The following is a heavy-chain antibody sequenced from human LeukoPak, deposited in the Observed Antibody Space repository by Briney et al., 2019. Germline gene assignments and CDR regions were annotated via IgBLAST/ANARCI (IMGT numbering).Heavy chain of an antibody. Sequence: GGSLRLSCAASGFTFSSYGMHWVRQAPGKGLEWVAVISYDGSNKYYVDSVKGRFTISRDNSKNTLYLQMNSLRAEDTAVYYCAKDKWLDYYGSGSYSLSAEYFQHWGQGTLVTVSS. V-gene: IGHV3-30*18. CDR2: ISYDGSNK. CDR3: AKDKWLDYYGSGSYSLSAEYFQH. D-gene: IGHD3-10*01. CDR1: GFTFSSYG. J-gene: IGHJ1*01.